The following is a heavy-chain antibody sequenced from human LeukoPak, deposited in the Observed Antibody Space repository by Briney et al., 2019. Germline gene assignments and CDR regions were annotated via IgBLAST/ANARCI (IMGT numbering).Heavy chain of an antibody. CDR1: GFTFSSYG. Sequence: PGGSLRLSCAASGFTFSSYGMHWVRQAPGKGLEWVSSISSSSSYIYYADSVKGRFTISRDNAKNSLYLQMNSLRAEDTAVYYCARDPFGITIFGVATDYWGQGTLVTVSS. D-gene: IGHD3-3*01. CDR3: ARDPFGITIFGVATDY. CDR2: ISSSSSYI. V-gene: IGHV3-21*01. J-gene: IGHJ4*02.